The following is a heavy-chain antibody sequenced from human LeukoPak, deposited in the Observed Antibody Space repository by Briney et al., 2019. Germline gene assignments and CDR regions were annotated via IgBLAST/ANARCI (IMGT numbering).Heavy chain of an antibody. CDR2: ISSSGRSI. CDR1: GFTFSSYE. J-gene: IGHJ3*02. Sequence: GGSLRLSCVVSGFTFSSYEMNWVRQAPGKGLEWVSYISSSGRSIYYADSVKGRFTISRDIARNSLYLQMNNLRAEDTAVYFCARGIEPDAFDIWGQGTMVTVSS. CDR3: ARGIEPDAFDI. D-gene: IGHD1-14*01. V-gene: IGHV3-48*03.